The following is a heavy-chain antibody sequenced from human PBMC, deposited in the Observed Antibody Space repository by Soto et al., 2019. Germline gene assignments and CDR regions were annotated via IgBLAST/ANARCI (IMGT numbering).Heavy chain of an antibody. CDR2: FDPEDGKT. D-gene: IGHD3-10*01. J-gene: IGHJ5*02. Sequence: ASVKVSCKVSGYTLTELSMHWVRQAPGKGLEWMGGFDPEDGKTTSAQKFQGRVTMTTDTSTSTAYMELRSLRSDDTAVYYCARGVGSGSYYNQYNWFDPWGQGTLVTVSS. V-gene: IGHV1-24*01. CDR1: GYTLTELS. CDR3: ARGVGSGSYYNQYNWFDP.